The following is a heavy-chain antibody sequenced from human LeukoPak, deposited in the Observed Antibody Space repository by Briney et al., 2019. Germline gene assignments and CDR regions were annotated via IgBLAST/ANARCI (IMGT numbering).Heavy chain of an antibody. CDR3: ARDLIWFGLGRVGAFDI. CDR2: IYSGGNT. V-gene: IGHV3-53*01. CDR1: GFTVSSNY. J-gene: IGHJ3*02. D-gene: IGHD3-10*01. Sequence: GGSLRLSCAASGFTVSSNYMSWVRQAPGKGLEWVSIIYSGGNTNYADSVKGRFTISRDKSKNTLYLQMNSLRVEDTAVYYCARDLIWFGLGRVGAFDIWGQGTMVTVPS.